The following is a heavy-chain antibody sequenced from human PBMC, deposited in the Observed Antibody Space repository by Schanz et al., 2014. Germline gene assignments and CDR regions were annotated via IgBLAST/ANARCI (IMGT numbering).Heavy chain of an antibody. V-gene: IGHV3-23*04. CDR2: IGVDGTTT. D-gene: IGHD6-13*01. J-gene: IGHJ4*02. Sequence: EVQLVESGGGLVQPGGSLRLSCTASGFTFSDYWMSWVRQAPGKGLEWVSVIGVDGTTTYYADSVKGRFTISRDNSKNTLYLQMNSLRAGDAAVYYCARGLIAAAGGAFDYWGQGTLVAGSA. CDR1: GFTFSDYW. CDR3: ARGLIAAAGGAFDY.